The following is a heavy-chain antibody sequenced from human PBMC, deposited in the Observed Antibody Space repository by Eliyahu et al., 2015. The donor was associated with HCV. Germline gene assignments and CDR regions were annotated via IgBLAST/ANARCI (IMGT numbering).Heavy chain of an antibody. CDR1: GXTDSHG. CDR2: ISKDGLSE. Sequence: QMQLVQSGGGVVQPGGSLRXSCXASGXTDSHGMHCVRQTPGKGLEWVSTISKDGLSEHYASSVKGRFSISRDSSVDTVFLQMNNLRPDDTAVYFCAKDRRDRLFLLELWGQGTLVAVSA. J-gene: IGHJ4*02. V-gene: IGHV3-30*18. D-gene: IGHD4/OR15-4a*01. CDR3: AKDRRDRLFLLEL.